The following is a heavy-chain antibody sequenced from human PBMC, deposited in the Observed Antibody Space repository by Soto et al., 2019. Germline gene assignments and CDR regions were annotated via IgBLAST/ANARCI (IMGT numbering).Heavy chain of an antibody. V-gene: IGHV2-5*01. CDR3: ARKTFSGDKNWFDP. CDR1: RFSLSTSGVG. Sequence: GLTLVRPTQTLTLTCTFSRFSLSTSGVGVGWIRQPPGKALEWLALIYWNDDKRYSPSLKSRLTITKDTSKNQVVLTITNMDPVDTATYYCARKTFSGDKNWFDPWGQGTLVTVSS. CDR2: IYWNDDK. J-gene: IGHJ5*02. D-gene: IGHD4-17*01.